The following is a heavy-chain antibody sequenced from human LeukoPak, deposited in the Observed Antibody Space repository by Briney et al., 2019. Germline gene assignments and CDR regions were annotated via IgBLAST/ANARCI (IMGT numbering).Heavy chain of an antibody. D-gene: IGHD6-6*01. CDR3: ARVRIAARRYFDY. Sequence: ASVKVSCKASGYTFTGYYMHWVRQAPGQGLEWMGWINPNSGGTNYAQKFQGRVTMTRDTSISTAYMELSRLRSDDTAVYYCARVRIAARRYFDYWGQGTLVTVSS. J-gene: IGHJ4*02. V-gene: IGHV1-2*02. CDR2: INPNSGGT. CDR1: GYTFTGYY.